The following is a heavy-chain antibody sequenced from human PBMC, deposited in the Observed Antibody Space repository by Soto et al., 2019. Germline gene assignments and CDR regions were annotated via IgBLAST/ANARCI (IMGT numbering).Heavy chain of an antibody. CDR1: GDSFSNYW. Sequence: GESLKISCKGSGDSFSNYWIAWVRQTPGKGLEWMGIIYPGDSDTRYSPSFQGQVTISADKSISTAYLQWSSLKASDTAMYYCARALYYYDSSGYYSYGMDVWGQGTTVTVSS. D-gene: IGHD3-22*01. V-gene: IGHV5-51*01. CDR3: ARALYYYDSSGYYSYGMDV. CDR2: IYPGDSDT. J-gene: IGHJ6*02.